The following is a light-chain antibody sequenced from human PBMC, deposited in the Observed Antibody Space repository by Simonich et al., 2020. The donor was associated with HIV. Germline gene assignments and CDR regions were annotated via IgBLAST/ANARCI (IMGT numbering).Light chain of an antibody. CDR1: SSDVGGYHY. V-gene: IGLV2-8*01. CDR3: SSYAGSNNLV. J-gene: IGLJ2*01. Sequence: QSALTQPPSASGSPGQSVTISCTGTSSDVGGYHYVSWYQQHPGKAPKLMIYEVSKRPSGVPARFSGSKSGNTASLTVSGLQAEDEAEYYCSSYAGSNNLVFGGGTKVTVL. CDR2: EVS.